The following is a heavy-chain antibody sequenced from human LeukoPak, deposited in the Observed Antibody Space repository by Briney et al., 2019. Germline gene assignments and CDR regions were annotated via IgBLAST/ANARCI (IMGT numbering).Heavy chain of an antibody. CDR2: INYSGST. J-gene: IGHJ3*02. D-gene: IGHD1-1*01. CDR1: GGSISSSSYY. Sequence: SETLSLTCTVSGGSISSSSYYWGWIRQPPGKGLEWIGSINYSGSTYYNPSLKSRVTISVDTSKNQFSLKLSSVTPEDTAVYYCARDPHLASNWYGNAFDIWGQGTMVTVSS. CDR3: ARDPHLASNWYGNAFDI. V-gene: IGHV4-39*02.